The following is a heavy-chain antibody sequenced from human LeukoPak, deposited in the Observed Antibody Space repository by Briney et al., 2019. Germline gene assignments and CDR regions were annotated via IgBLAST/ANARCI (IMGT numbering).Heavy chain of an antibody. CDR1: GGSFSGYY. D-gene: IGHD3-9*01. J-gene: IGHJ1*01. Sequence: SETLSLTCAVYGGSFSGYYWSWIRQPPGKGLEWIGEINHSGSTNYNPSLKSRVTISVDTSKNQFSLKLSSVTAADTAVYYCASWGNFDWLLRGWGQGTLVTVSS. V-gene: IGHV4-34*01. CDR3: ASWGNFDWLLRG. CDR2: INHSGST.